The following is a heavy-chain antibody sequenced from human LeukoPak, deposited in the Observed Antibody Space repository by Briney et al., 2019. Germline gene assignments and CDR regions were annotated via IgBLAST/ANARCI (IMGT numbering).Heavy chain of an antibody. CDR1: GFTFSNYA. V-gene: IGHV3-23*01. Sequence: GGSLRLSCAASGFTFSNYAMTWVRQAPGKGLEWVSAISGSGDTSDYADSVRGRFTISRDNSKNTLYLQMNSLRAEDTAVYYCARGKVDFWSGYHPPYFDYWGQGTLVTVSS. CDR3: ARGKVDFWSGYHPPYFDY. J-gene: IGHJ4*02. CDR2: ISGSGDTS. D-gene: IGHD3-3*01.